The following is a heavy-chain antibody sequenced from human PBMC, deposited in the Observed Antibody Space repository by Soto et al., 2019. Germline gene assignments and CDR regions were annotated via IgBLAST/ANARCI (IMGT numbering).Heavy chain of an antibody. V-gene: IGHV4-34*01. Sequence: PSETLSLTCAVYGGSFSDYSWNWNWIRQPPGKGLEWIGEINHSGSTSHNPSLKSRVTLSLDTSKNQFSLKLSSVTAADTAVYYRARGGMTTVTPFAYWGQGTLVTVSS. CDR3: ARGGMTTVTPFAY. J-gene: IGHJ4*02. CDR2: INHSGST. CDR1: GGSFSDYSWN. D-gene: IGHD4-17*01.